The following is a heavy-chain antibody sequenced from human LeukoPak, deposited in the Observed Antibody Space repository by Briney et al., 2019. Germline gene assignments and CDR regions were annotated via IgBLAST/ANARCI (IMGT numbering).Heavy chain of an antibody. D-gene: IGHD3-22*01. CDR3: ARGTTSGYYWFDY. V-gene: IGHV3-30*04. CDR1: GFTFSSYA. CDR2: ISYDGSNK. Sequence: GGSLRLSCAASGFTFSSYAMHWVRQAPGKGLEWVAVISYDGSNKYYADSVKGRFTVSRDNSKNTLYLQMNSLRAEDTAVYYCARGTTSGYYWFDYWGREPWSPSPQ. J-gene: IGHJ4*02.